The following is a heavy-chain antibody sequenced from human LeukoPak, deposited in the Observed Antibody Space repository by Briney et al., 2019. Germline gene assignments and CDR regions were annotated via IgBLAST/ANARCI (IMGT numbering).Heavy chain of an antibody. J-gene: IGHJ4*02. CDR2: IYPDDSDT. CDR1: GYKFSNYW. D-gene: IGHD2-8*01. Sequence: GESPKISCKGYGYKFSNYWIGWVRQMPGKGLEWMGIIYPDDSDTRNSPSFQGQVTISADQSISTAYLQWSSLRASDTAMYYCARRECTNSVCYFDYWGQGTLVTVSS. V-gene: IGHV5-51*01. CDR3: ARRECTNSVCYFDY.